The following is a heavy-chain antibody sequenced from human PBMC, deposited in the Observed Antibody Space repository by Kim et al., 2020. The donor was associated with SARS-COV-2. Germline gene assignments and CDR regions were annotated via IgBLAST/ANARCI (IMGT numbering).Heavy chain of an antibody. CDR1: GCSISSSSYY. Sequence: SETLSLTCTVSGCSISSSSYYWGWIRQPPGKGLEWIGSIYYSGSTYYNPSLKSRVTISVDTSKNQFSLKLSPVTAADAAVYYCAASSWYYNWFDPWGQGTLVTVSS. CDR3: AASSWYYNWFDP. J-gene: IGHJ5*02. D-gene: IGHD6-13*01. CDR2: IYYSGST. V-gene: IGHV4-39*01.